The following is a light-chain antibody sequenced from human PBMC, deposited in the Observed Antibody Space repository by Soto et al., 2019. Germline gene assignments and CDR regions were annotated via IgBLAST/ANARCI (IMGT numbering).Light chain of an antibody. V-gene: IGKV3-20*01. Sequence: EIVLTQSPGTLSLSPGERVTLSCRASQDVSSTDLTWYQQKPGQAPRVLIYGTSTRATGIPDRFSGSGSGTDFTLTISRLEPEDFAVYYCQHYGTSPKWTFGPGTKVDI. J-gene: IGKJ1*01. CDR3: QHYGTSPKWT. CDR1: QDVSSTD. CDR2: GTS.